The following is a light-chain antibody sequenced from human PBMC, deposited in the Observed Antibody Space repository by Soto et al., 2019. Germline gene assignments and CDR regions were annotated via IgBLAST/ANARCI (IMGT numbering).Light chain of an antibody. V-gene: IGLV8-61*01. Sequence: QTVVTQXXSXXXXPXXXVTXXXGXSXXSVSTSYYPSWYQQTPGQAPRTLIYNTNTRSSGVPDRFSGSILGNKAALTITGAQADDESDYYCVLYMSSGTWVFGGGTKLTVL. CDR3: VLYMSSGTWV. J-gene: IGLJ3*02. CDR1: XXSVSTSYY. CDR2: NTN.